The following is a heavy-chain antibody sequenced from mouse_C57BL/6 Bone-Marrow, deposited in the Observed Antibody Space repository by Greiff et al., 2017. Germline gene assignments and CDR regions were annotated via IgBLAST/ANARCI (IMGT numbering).Heavy chain of an antibody. Sequence: VQLQQSGAELARPGASVKLSCKASGYTFTSYGISWVKQRTGQGLEWIGEIYPRSGNTYYNEKFKGKATLTADKSSSTAYMELRSLTSEDSAVYFCAREGGLGRGFAYWGQGTLVTVSA. CDR1: GYTFTSYG. CDR3: AREGGLGRGFAY. J-gene: IGHJ3*01. CDR2: IYPRSGNT. D-gene: IGHD4-1*01. V-gene: IGHV1-81*01.